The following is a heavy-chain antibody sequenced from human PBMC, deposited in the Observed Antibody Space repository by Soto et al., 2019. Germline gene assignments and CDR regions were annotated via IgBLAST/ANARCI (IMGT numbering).Heavy chain of an antibody. Sequence: RTLSLTCAISGDSVSSNSAAWNWIRQSPSRGLEWLGRTYYRSKWYNDYAVSVKSRITTNPNTSKNQSSLQLNSVTPEDTAVYYCARERFGGVVVAAYNWFDPWGQGTLVTVSS. CDR1: GDSVSSNSAA. CDR2: TYYRSKWYN. V-gene: IGHV6-1*01. D-gene: IGHD2-15*01. J-gene: IGHJ5*02. CDR3: ARERFGGVVVAAYNWFDP.